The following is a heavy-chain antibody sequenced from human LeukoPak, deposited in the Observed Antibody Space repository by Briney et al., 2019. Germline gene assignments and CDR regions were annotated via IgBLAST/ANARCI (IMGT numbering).Heavy chain of an antibody. CDR1: GGSISSSSYY. D-gene: IGHD5-24*01. J-gene: IGHJ4*02. Sequence: SETLSLTCTVSGGSISSSSYYWGWIRQPPGKGLEWIGSIYYSGSTYYNPYLKSRVTISVDTSKNQFSLKLSSVTAADTAVYYCARVSGMATAWVDYWGQGTLVTVSS. V-gene: IGHV4-39*01. CDR3: ARVSGMATAWVDY. CDR2: IYYSGST.